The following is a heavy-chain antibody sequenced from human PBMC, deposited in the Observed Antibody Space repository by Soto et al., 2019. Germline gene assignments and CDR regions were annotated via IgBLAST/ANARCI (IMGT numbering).Heavy chain of an antibody. V-gene: IGHV3-7*01. D-gene: IGHD1-26*01. CDR2: IKQDGSEK. J-gene: IGHJ2*01. CDR3: ARRATTSAGYFDL. CDR1: GFTFSNYW. Sequence: EVQWVESGGGLVQPGGSLRLSCAASGFTFSNYWMSWVRQAPGQGLEWVANIKQDGSEKNYKDSVKGRLTISRDNAKNSLSLQMNSLRAEDTAVYYCARRATTSAGYFDLWGRGTLVTVSS.